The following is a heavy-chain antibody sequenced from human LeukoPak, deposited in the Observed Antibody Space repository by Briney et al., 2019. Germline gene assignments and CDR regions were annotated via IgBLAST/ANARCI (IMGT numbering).Heavy chain of an antibody. CDR3: AKRKFYGSGSVFVSHAFDF. CDR1: GFSFSSYA. V-gene: IGHV3-23*01. D-gene: IGHD3-10*01. CDR2: VSGSGTDT. J-gene: IGHJ3*01. Sequence: PGGSLRLSCAASGFSFSSYAMSWVRQTPGKGLDWVSAVSGSGTDTFYDNSVKGRFTISRDNSKNTLYLQMNDLRAEDTAIYYCAKRKFYGSGSVFVSHAFDFWGQRTMVTVSS.